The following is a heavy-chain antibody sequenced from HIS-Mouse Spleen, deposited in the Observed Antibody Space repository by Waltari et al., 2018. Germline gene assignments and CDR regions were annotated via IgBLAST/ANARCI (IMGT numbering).Heavy chain of an antibody. J-gene: IGHJ4*02. CDR3: AQNYYGSGSYYY. D-gene: IGHD3-10*01. CDR1: GVTFGADA. Sequence: EVQLLASGGGLVQPGGPLRPSSSSSGVTFGADAMSRVRQAQGKGLEWVSDISGSGGSTYYAASVKGRFTISRDNSKNTLYLQMNSLRAEDTAVYYCAQNYYGSGSYYYWGQGTLVTVSS. V-gene: IGHV3-23*01. CDR2: ISGSGGST.